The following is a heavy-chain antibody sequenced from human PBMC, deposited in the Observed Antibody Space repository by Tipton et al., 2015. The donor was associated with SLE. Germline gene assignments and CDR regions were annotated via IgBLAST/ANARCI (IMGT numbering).Heavy chain of an antibody. CDR3: ARDGGVGDYGDDLAEFFQR. D-gene: IGHD4-17*01. CDR1: GGSIRSYY. J-gene: IGHJ1*01. CDR2: IYHSGIT. Sequence: TLSLTCTVSGGSIRSYYWTWIRQPPGKRLEWIAYIYHSGITNYNPSLQSRVTISVDTSKNQFSLRLSSVTAADTAVYYCARDGGVGDYGDDLAEFFQRWGQGNLVAVSS. V-gene: IGHV4-59*12.